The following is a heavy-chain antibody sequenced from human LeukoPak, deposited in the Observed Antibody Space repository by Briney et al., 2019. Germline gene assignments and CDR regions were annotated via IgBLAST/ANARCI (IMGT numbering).Heavy chain of an antibody. D-gene: IGHD1-20*01. CDR3: ANLGNWNDVRDY. J-gene: IGHJ4*02. CDR2: ISAGGGTI. V-gene: IGHV3-23*01. CDR1: GFTFISYA. Sequence: GGSLRLSCAASGFTFISYAMTWVRQAPGKGLEWVSAISAGGGTILYADSVKGRFTISRDNSKNTLCLQMNSLRAEDTAVYYCANLGNWNDVRDYWGQGTLVTVSS.